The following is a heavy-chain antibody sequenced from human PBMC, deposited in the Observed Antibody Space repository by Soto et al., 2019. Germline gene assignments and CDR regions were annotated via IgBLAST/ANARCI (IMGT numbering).Heavy chain of an antibody. CDR1: GGSVTNSSYY. CDR2: VYYRGSS. D-gene: IGHD4-17*01. J-gene: IGHJ4*02. V-gene: IGHV4-39*01. Sequence: SETLSLTCTVSGGSVTNSSYYWGWIRHSPGKGLEWIGSVYYRGSSYSKSSVKSRVTISVDTSKNRFSLSLNSVTASDTAVYFCVSQRTTVPTQAYFDYWGPGALVTVSS. CDR3: VSQRTTVPTQAYFDY.